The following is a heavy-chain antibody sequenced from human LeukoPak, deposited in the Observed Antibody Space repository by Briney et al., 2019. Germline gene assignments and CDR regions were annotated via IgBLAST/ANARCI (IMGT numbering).Heavy chain of an antibody. CDR2: ISSSGSTI. D-gene: IGHD2-8*01. CDR3: AKDRCSNGIGCYYYYMDV. J-gene: IGHJ6*03. CDR1: GFTFSDYY. Sequence: GGSLRLSCAASGFTFSDYYMSWIRQAPGKGLEWVSYISSSGSTIYYADCVKGRFTISRDNAKNSLYLQMNSLRAEDTAVYYCAKDRCSNGIGCYYYYMDVWGKGTTVTISS. V-gene: IGHV3-11*04.